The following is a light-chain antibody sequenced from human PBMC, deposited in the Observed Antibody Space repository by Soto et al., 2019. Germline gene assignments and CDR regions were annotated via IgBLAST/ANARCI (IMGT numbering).Light chain of an antibody. V-gene: IGLV2-14*01. CDR1: SSDVGGYNY. Sequence: QSVLTQPASVSGSPGQSITSSCTGTSSDVGGYNYVSWYQQHPGKAPKRMIYDVSNRPSGVSNRFSGSKSGNTASLTISGLQAEDEADYYCSSYTSSSTLNYVFGTGTKVTVL. CDR2: DVS. CDR3: SSYTSSSTLNYV. J-gene: IGLJ1*01.